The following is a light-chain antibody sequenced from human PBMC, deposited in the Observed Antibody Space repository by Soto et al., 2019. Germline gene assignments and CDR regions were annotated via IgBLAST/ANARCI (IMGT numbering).Light chain of an antibody. Sequence: DIQMTQSPSTLSASVGDRVTITCRASQSISSWLAWYQQKPGKAPKLLIYDASSLESGVPSRFSGSGSGTEFTLTISSLQPDDFAPYYCQQYNSYTEALTFGGGTKVEIK. V-gene: IGKV1-5*01. CDR1: QSISSW. CDR3: QQYNSYTEALT. CDR2: DAS. J-gene: IGKJ4*01.